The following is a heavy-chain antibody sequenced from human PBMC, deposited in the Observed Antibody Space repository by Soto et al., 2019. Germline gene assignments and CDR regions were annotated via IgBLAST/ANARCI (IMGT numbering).Heavy chain of an antibody. J-gene: IGHJ4*02. CDR1: GFNFDDYG. D-gene: IGHD5-12*01. CDR3: VRALSGHDHFFDS. Sequence: GGSLRLSCTASGFNFDDYGMAWVRQFPGKGLEWVSGVNWNGGNSGYADSVKGRFTISRDNIKNTLYLHMSSLRAGDTAFYYCVRALSGHDHFFDSWGLGTLVTVSS. CDR2: VNWNGGNS. V-gene: IGHV3-20*04.